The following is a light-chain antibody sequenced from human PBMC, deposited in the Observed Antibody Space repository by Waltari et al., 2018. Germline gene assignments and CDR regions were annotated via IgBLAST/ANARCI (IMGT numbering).Light chain of an antibody. CDR1: SSAVRAYNF. J-gene: IGLJ1*01. CDR3: NSYAGGDILYV. CDR2: DVR. Sequence: QSALTQPPSASGSPGQSITISCTGTSSAVRAYNFVSWYQQHPGNAPKPIIFDVRKRPSGVPDRFSGSKSGNTASLTVSGLQAEDEADYYCNSYAGGDILYVFGTGTRVTVL. V-gene: IGLV2-8*01.